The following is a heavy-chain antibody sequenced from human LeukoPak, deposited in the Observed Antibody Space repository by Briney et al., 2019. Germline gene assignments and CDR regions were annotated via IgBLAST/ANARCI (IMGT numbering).Heavy chain of an antibody. CDR3: ARGFRAVTTDTPTYYFYYYMDV. D-gene: IGHD4-17*01. CDR2: INWSGGST. J-gene: IGHJ6*03. Sequence: GGSLRLSCAASGFTFDDYGMSWVRQVPGKGLEWVSGINWSGGSTVYADSVKGRFTISRDNAKNSLYLQMNSLRAECTASYYCARGFRAVTTDTPTYYFYYYMDVWGKGTTVTASS. V-gene: IGHV3-20*04. CDR1: GFTFDDYG.